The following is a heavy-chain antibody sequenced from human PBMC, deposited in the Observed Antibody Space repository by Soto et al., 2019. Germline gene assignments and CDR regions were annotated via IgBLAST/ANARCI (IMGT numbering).Heavy chain of an antibody. Sequence: GGSLRLSCAASGFTFSSYWMSWVRQAPGKGLEWVANIKQEGSEKYYVDSVKGRFTISRDNAKNSLYLQMNSLRAEDTAVYYCARDKFSSGWSYYYYYYAIDVWGQGTTVTVSS. CDR2: IKQEGSEK. J-gene: IGHJ6*02. CDR1: GFTFSSYW. D-gene: IGHD6-19*01. CDR3: ARDKFSSGWSYYYYYYAIDV. V-gene: IGHV3-7*01.